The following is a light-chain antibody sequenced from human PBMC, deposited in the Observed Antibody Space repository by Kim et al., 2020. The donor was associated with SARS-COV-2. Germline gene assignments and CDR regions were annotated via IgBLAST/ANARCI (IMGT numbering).Light chain of an antibody. V-gene: IGKV1-5*01. Sequence: ASVGDRVTTSGRASQSISTWLAWYQQKPGKAPKLLIYDASRLESGVPSRFSGSGSGTGFTLTISSLQPDDFATYYCQHYNSYSWTFGQGTKVDIK. J-gene: IGKJ1*01. CDR1: QSISTW. CDR2: DAS. CDR3: QHYNSYSWT.